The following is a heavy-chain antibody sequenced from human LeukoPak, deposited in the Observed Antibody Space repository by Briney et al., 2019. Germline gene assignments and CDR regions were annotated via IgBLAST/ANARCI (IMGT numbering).Heavy chain of an antibody. D-gene: IGHD6-13*01. J-gene: IGHJ4*02. CDR1: AFTFNTYA. V-gene: IGHV3-30*04. CDR3: ARDGRVEAAGTIDY. Sequence: GSLRLSCAASAFTFNTYAMHWVRQAPGKGLEWVAVISYDGYNKFYTDSVGGRFTISRDNSRNTLYLQMNSLRPDDTAVYYCARDGRVEAAGTIDYWGRGTLVTVSS. CDR2: ISYDGYNK.